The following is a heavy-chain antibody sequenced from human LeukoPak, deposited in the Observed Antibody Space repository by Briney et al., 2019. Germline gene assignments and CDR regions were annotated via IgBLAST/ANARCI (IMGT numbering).Heavy chain of an antibody. CDR2: ISGSGGYT. D-gene: IGHD3-10*01. J-gene: IGHJ4*02. CDR1: GITLSNYG. V-gene: IGHV3-23*01. Sequence: GGSLRLSCAVSGITLSNYGMSWVRQAPGKGLEWVAGISGSGGYTYYADSVKGRFTISRDNSKNTLYLQMNSLRAEDTAVYFCAKRGVVVRVILVGFHKEAYYFDSWGQGALLTVSS. CDR3: AKRGVVVRVILVGFHKEAYYFDS.